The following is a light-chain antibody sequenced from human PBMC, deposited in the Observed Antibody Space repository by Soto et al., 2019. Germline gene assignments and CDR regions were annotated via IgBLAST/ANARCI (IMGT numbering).Light chain of an antibody. J-gene: IGKJ5*01. CDR2: AAS. Sequence: DIQMTQSPSSLSASVGDRVTITCRASQSISSYLNWYQQKPGKAPKVLIYAASTLQSGVPSRFSGSGSGTDFTLTISSLQPEDVATYYCQKYNSAPRTVGQGTRLEIK. CDR3: QKYNSAPRT. V-gene: IGKV1-27*01. CDR1: QSISSY.